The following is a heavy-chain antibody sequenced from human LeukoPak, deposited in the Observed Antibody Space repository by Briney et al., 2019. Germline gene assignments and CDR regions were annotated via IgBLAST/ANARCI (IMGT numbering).Heavy chain of an antibody. CDR2: INPNSGGT. J-gene: IGHJ4*02. CDR1: GYTFTGYY. CDR3: AREAHDYVWGSYRFLFDY. V-gene: IGHV1-2*04. Sequence: ASVKVSCKASGYTFTGYYMHWVRQAPGQGLEWMGWINPNSGGTNYAQKFQGWVTMTRDTSISTAYMELSRLRSDDTAVYYCAREAHDYVWGSYRFLFDYWGQGTLVTVSS. D-gene: IGHD3-16*02.